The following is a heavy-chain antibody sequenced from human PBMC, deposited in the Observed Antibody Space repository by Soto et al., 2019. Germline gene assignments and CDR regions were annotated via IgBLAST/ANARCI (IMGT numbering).Heavy chain of an antibody. Sequence: GGSLRLSCAASGFTFSSYAMSWVRQAPGKGLEWVSAISGSGGSTYYADSVKGRFTISRDNSKNTLYLQMNSLRAEDTAVYYCAKGSVTAGYCSGGSCYTYGMDVWGQGTTVTVSS. CDR2: ISGSGGST. CDR3: AKGSVTAGYCSGGSCYTYGMDV. CDR1: GFTFSSYA. D-gene: IGHD2-15*01. J-gene: IGHJ6*02. V-gene: IGHV3-23*01.